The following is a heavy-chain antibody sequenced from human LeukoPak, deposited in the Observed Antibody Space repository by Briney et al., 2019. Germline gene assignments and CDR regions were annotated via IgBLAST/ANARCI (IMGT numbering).Heavy chain of an antibody. CDR3: AKEELVDYYDRSGYYPDVFDV. Sequence: GGSLRLSCRASGFTFTSFAMTWVRQSPGKGLEWVSSINGYGSGTYYADSVKGRFTISRVNSENMVFLQMSSLRAEDTAVYYCAKEELVDYYDRSGYYPDVFDVWGQGTMVIVSS. CDR1: GFTFTSFA. CDR2: INGYGSGT. J-gene: IGHJ3*01. V-gene: IGHV3-23*01. D-gene: IGHD3-22*01.